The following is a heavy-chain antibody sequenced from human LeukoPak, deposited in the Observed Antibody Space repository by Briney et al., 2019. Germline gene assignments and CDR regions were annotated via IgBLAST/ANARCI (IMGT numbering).Heavy chain of an antibody. D-gene: IGHD3-22*01. CDR1: GGSISSYY. CDR2: IYYSGST. CDR3: ARHARLTYYYDSSGYYGLHSYFDY. Sequence: SETLSLTCTVSGGSISSYYWSWIRQPPGKGLEWIGYIYYSGSTNYNPSLKSRVTIPVDTSKNQFSLKLSSVTAADTAVYYCARHARLTYYYDSSGYYGLHSYFDYWGQGTLVTVSS. J-gene: IGHJ4*02. V-gene: IGHV4-59*08.